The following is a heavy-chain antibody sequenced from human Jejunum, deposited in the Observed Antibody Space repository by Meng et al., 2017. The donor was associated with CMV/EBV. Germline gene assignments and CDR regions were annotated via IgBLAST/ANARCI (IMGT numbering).Heavy chain of an antibody. CDR3: AKVSTFAYGPGSFFDH. CDR2: FGANGDYI. J-gene: IGHJ4*02. CDR1: FTFNNDA. Sequence: FTFNNDAMTGVRQAPGKGLEWVSGFGANGDYINYADSVKGRFTISRDNSKNTLYLQMNSLRAEDTALYYCAKVSTFAYGPGSFFDHWGQGTPVTVSS. V-gene: IGHV3-23*01. D-gene: IGHD3-10*01.